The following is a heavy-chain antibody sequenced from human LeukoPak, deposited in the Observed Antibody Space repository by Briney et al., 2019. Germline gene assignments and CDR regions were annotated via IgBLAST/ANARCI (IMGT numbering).Heavy chain of an antibody. J-gene: IGHJ4*02. CDR2: IYYTGNT. Sequence: SETLSLTCTVSGVSISSSYSYWGWIRQPPGMGLEWIGSIYYTGNTYYNASLKSQVSISIDTSKNQFSLKLTSVTTADTAVYYCARQTGSGLFILPGGQGTLVTVSS. CDR1: GVSISSSYSY. CDR3: ARQTGSGLFILP. V-gene: IGHV4-39*01. D-gene: IGHD3/OR15-3a*01.